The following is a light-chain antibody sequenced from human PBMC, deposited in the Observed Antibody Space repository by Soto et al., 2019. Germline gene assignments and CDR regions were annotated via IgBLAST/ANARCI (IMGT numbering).Light chain of an antibody. J-gene: IGLJ1*01. CDR1: SGDVGGYYY. V-gene: IGLV2-14*01. Sequence: LTQPASVSGSPGQSITISCTGTSGDVGGYYYVSWYQQLPGKAPKLMISEVSNRPSGVSNRFSGSKSGNTASLTISGLQAEDEADYYCSSYTAGGTIFGTGTKVTVL. CDR3: SSYTAGGTI. CDR2: EVS.